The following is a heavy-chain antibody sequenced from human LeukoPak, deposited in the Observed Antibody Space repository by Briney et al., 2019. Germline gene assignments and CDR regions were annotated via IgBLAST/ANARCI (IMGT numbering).Heavy chain of an antibody. CDR3: TTVRFDWNYVWFDP. V-gene: IGHV3-15*01. CDR2: IKSKTDGGTA. Sequence: PGGSLRLSCAASVFTISNAWLSWGRHAPEKRLKWVGRIKSKTDGGTAEHAVPVKGRFTSSRDDSTHMLYLQMNSLKTEDTAVYYCTTVRFDWNYVWFDPWGQGTLVTVSS. CDR1: VFTISNAW. J-gene: IGHJ5*02. D-gene: IGHD1-7*01.